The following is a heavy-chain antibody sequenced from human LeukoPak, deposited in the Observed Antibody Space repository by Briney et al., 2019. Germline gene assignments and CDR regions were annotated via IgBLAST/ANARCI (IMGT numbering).Heavy chain of an antibody. CDR1: GGSISSYY. CDR3: ARAPLTLWSPFDY. J-gene: IGHJ4*02. CDR2: IYYSGST. D-gene: IGHD5-18*01. Sequence: SETLSLSCTVSGGSISSYYWSWIRQPPGKGLEWIGYIYYSGSTNYNPSLKSRVTISVDTSKNQFSLKLSSVTAADTAVHYCARAPLTLWSPFDYWGQGTLVTVSS. V-gene: IGHV4-59*01.